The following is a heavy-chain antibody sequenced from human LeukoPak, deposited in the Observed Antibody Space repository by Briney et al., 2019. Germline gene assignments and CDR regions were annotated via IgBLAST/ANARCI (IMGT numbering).Heavy chain of an antibody. CDR1: GFTSSSYG. V-gene: IGHV3-33*06. Sequence: PGRSLRLSCAASGFTSSSYGMHWVRQAPGKGLEWVALIWHDGSNKYYADSVKGRFTISRDDSKNTLYLQMNSLRAEDTAVYYCAKDRSVAAPLYYFDYWSQGALVTVSS. CDR2: IWHDGSNK. CDR3: AKDRSVAAPLYYFDY. D-gene: IGHD3-3*01. J-gene: IGHJ4*02.